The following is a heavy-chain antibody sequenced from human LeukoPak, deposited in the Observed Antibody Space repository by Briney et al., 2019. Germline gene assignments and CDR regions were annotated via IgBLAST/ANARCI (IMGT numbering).Heavy chain of an antibody. CDR3: ARKLGPLAAAVPARGENAFDI. J-gene: IGHJ3*02. V-gene: IGHV4-34*01. D-gene: IGHD6-13*01. CDR1: GGSFSGYY. CDR2: INHSGST. Sequence: PSEXLSLTCAVYGGSFSGYYWSWLGQPPGKGLEGIGEINHSGSTNYNPSLTSRGTISVETSKNKCYLTLKNGDTADTAVYYCARKLGPLAAAVPARGENAFDIWGQGTMVTVSS.